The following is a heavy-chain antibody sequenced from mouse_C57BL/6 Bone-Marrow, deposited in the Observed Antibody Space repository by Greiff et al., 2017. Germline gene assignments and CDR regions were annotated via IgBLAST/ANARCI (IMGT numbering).Heavy chain of an antibody. J-gene: IGHJ2*01. CDR2: IWWDDDK. V-gene: IGHV8-8*01. CDR1: GFSLSTFGMG. Sequence: QVTLKVSGPGILQPSQTLSLTCSFSGFSLSTFGMGVGWIRQPSGQGLDWLAHIWWDDDKYYNPALKSRLTFSKDTSKNQVFLKIANVDTADTATYFCARMVYYGNYTYLDYWGQGTTLTVSS. D-gene: IGHD2-1*01. CDR3: ARMVYYGNYTYLDY.